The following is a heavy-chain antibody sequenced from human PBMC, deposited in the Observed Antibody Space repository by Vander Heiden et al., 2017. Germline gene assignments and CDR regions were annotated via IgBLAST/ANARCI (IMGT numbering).Heavy chain of an antibody. D-gene: IGHD3-9*01. Sequence: SCAASGFSFSSYWMHWVRQAPEKGLVWVSRINSEGTFTGHADSVKGRFTISRDNAKNTLYLQMNSLTAEDTAMYYCATFGVAWSLSFWGQGTLVTVSS. CDR1: GFSFSSYW. CDR2: INSEGTFT. V-gene: IGHV3-74*01. CDR3: ATFGVAWSLSF. J-gene: IGHJ4*02.